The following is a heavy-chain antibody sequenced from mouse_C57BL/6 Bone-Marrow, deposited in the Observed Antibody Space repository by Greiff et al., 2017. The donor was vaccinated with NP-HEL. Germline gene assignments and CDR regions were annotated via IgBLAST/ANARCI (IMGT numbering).Heavy chain of an antibody. V-gene: IGHV14-3*01. CDR2: IDPANGNT. CDR1: GFNIKNTY. J-gene: IGHJ2*01. Sequence: VQLQQSVAELVRPGASVKLSCTASGFNIKNTYMHWVKQRPEQGLEWIGRIDPANGNTKYGQKFQGKATITADKSSNTAYLQLSSRTSDDTAIYYCARFCFYYYGSDYFDYWGQGTTLTVSS. D-gene: IGHD1-1*01. CDR3: ARFCFYYYGSDYFDY.